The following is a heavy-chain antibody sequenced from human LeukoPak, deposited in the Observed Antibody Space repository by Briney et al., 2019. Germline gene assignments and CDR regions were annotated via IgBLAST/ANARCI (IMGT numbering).Heavy chain of an antibody. J-gene: IGHJ4*02. Sequence: GGPLRLSCAASGFTFSSYAMSWVRQAPGKGLEWVSAISGSGGSTYYADSVKGRFTISRDNSKNTLYLQMNSLRAEDTAVYYCAKGLLGYCSSTSCLKGFDYWGQGTLVTVSS. CDR2: ISGSGGST. CDR3: AKGLLGYCSSTSCLKGFDY. D-gene: IGHD2-2*01. CDR1: GFTFSSYA. V-gene: IGHV3-23*01.